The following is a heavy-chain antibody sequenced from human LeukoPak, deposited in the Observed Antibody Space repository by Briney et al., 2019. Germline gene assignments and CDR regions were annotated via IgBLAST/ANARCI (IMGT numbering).Heavy chain of an antibody. V-gene: IGHV4-31*03. CDR3: ARTITIFGALGYFDY. J-gene: IGHJ4*02. Sequence: NPSETLSLTCTVSGTSISSGAYSWSWVRQHPGKGQEWIAYIYYSGNTYYNPSLKRRVTISVDTSKNQFSLKLSSVTAADTAVYYCARTITIFGALGYFDYWGQGTLVTVSS. CDR1: GTSISSGAYS. CDR2: IYYSGNT. D-gene: IGHD3-3*01.